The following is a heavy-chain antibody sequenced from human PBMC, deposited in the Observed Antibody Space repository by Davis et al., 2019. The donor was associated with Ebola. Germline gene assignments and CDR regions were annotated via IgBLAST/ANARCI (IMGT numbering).Heavy chain of an antibody. CDR1: GFTFSSYS. D-gene: IGHD3-3*01. CDR2: ISSSSSTI. V-gene: IGHV3-48*02. Sequence: GESLKISCAASGFTFSSYSMNWVRQAPGKGLEWVSYISSSSSTIYYAASVKGRFTISRDNAKNSLYLQMNSLRDEDTAVYYCARVAYGAFWSGYTSGMDVWGLGTTVTVSS. CDR3: ARVAYGAFWSGYTSGMDV. J-gene: IGHJ6*02.